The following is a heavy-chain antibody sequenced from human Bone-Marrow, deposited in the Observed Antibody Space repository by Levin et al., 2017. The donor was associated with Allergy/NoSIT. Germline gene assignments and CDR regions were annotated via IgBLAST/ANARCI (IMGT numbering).Heavy chain of an antibody. CDR2: ISYSGTT. D-gene: IGHD1-26*01. Sequence: SETLSLTCTVSGGSISTTTYYWGWIRQPPGKGLEWLGSISYSGTTYYNPSLKSRVTISVDTSKNQFSLKLPSVTAEDTAVYVCASQYSASSTWGYWGQGTLVNVSS. CDR3: ASQYSASSTWGY. J-gene: IGHJ4*02. CDR1: GGSISTTTYY. V-gene: IGHV4-39*07.